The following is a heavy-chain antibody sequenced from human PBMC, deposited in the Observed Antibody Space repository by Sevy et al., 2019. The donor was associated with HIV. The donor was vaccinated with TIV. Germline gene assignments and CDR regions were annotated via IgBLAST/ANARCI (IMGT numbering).Heavy chain of an antibody. Sequence: GGSLRLSCAASGFIINNYAMTCVRQAPGKGLEWVSIINSRGTTYYADSVKGRFTISRDNSKNTLFVQMDSLRAEDTAVYYCAKDLTGSTIGYFEYWGQGTLVTVSS. V-gene: IGHV3-23*01. CDR3: AKDLTGSTIGYFEY. J-gene: IGHJ4*02. D-gene: IGHD7-27*01. CDR1: GFIINNYA. CDR2: INSRGTT.